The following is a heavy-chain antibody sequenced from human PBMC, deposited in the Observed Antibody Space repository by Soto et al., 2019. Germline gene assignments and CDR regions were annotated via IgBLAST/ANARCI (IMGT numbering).Heavy chain of an antibody. CDR2: ISRGADST. D-gene: IGHD3-22*01. CDR3: AKVYSSHSYFPDY. J-gene: IGHJ4*02. CDR1: GFTFSSYA. V-gene: IGHV3-23*01. Sequence: GGSLRLSCAASGFTFSSYAMGWVRQTPGKGLDWISAISRGADSTYYADSVKGRFTISRDNSRNTVFLRMNSLRAEDTAVYYCAKVYSSHSYFPDYWGKGTLVTVS.